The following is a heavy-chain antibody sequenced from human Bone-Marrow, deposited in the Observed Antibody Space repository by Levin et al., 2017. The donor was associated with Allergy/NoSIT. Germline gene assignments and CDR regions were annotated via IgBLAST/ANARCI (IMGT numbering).Heavy chain of an antibody. D-gene: IGHD6-13*01. CDR1: GGSFSGYY. CDR2: INHSGST. Sequence: SETLSLTCAVYGGSFSGYYWSWIRQPPGKGLEWIGEINHSGSTNYNPSLKSRVTISVDTSKNQFSLKLSSVTAADTAVYYCAREGAAGGGSPGQNRPGEHYYGMDVWGQGTTVTVSS. V-gene: IGHV4-34*01. CDR3: AREGAAGGGSPGQNRPGEHYYGMDV. J-gene: IGHJ6*02.